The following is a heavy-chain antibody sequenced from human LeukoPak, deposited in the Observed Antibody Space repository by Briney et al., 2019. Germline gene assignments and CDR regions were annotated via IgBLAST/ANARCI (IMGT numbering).Heavy chain of an antibody. CDR3: ARAGYCSGGSCFQRGILVY. V-gene: IGHV3-7*01. Sequence: GGSLRLSCAASGFTFSSYAMSWVRQAPGKGLEWVANIKQDGSEKYYVDSVKGRFTISRDNAKNSLYLQMNSLRAEDTAVYYCARAGYCSGGSCFQRGILVYWGQGTLVTVSS. J-gene: IGHJ4*02. D-gene: IGHD2-15*01. CDR1: GFTFSSYA. CDR2: IKQDGSEK.